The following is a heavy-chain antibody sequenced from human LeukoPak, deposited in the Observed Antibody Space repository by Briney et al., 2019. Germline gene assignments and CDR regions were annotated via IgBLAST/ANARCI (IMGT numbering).Heavy chain of an antibody. CDR1: GFTFSSYS. V-gene: IGHV3-21*01. J-gene: IGHJ4*02. D-gene: IGHD1-7*01. CDR3: ARSSRELGGYAPWELMPPFDY. Sequence: GGSLRLSCAASGFTFSSYSMNWVRQAPGKGLEWVSSISSSSSYIYYADSVKGRFTISRDNAKNSLYLQMNSLRAEDTAVYYCARSSRELGGYAPWELMPPFDYWAREPWSPSPQ. CDR2: ISSSSSYI.